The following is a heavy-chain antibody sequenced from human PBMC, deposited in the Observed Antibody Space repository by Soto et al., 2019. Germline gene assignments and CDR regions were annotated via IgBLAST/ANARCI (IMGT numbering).Heavy chain of an antibody. Sequence: ASVNVSCKVSGYTLTELSMHWVRQAPGKGLEWMGGFDPEDGETIYAQKFQGRVTMTEDTSTDTAYMELSSLRSEDTAVYYCATNRRLVPRLNCGGDCTVVGGRGPLVT. CDR2: FDPEDGET. D-gene: IGHD2-21*02. CDR1: GYTLTELS. J-gene: IGHJ4*02. CDR3: ATNRRLVPRLNCGGDCTVV. V-gene: IGHV1-24*01.